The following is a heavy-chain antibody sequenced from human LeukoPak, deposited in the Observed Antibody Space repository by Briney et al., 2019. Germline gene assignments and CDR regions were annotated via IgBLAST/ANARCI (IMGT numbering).Heavy chain of an antibody. CDR2: INHSGST. CDR1: GGSFSGYY. Sequence: SETLSLTCAVYGGSFSGYYWGWIRQPPGRGLEWIGEINHSGSTNYNPSLKSRVTISVDTSKNQFSLKLSSVTAADTAVYYCARVPLGYSSGSGGLHWGQGTLVTVSS. CDR3: ARVPLGYSSGSGGLH. D-gene: IGHD3-22*01. J-gene: IGHJ4*02. V-gene: IGHV4-34*01.